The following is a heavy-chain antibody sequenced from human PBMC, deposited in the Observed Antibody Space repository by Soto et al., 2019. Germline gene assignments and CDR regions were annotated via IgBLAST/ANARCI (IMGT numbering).Heavy chain of an antibody. CDR1: GGSFSGYY. D-gene: IGHD3-9*01. Sequence: QVQLQQWGAGPLRPLETLFLTCGVSGGSFSGYYWAWIRQSPGKGLEWIGEINDRGSINYNPSLKSRVSISVSTSKHHYSLNLRSVTAADTAVYYCARESHDILTGPPWVWYFDLGGRGTLVTVSS. CDR3: ARESHDILTGPPWVWYFDL. J-gene: IGHJ2*01. V-gene: IGHV4-34*01. CDR2: INDRGSI.